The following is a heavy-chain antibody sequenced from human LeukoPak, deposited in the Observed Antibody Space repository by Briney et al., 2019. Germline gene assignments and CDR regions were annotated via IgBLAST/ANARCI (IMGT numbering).Heavy chain of an antibody. CDR1: GYTFTGYY. CDR2: INPNSGGT. J-gene: IGHJ4*02. CDR3: ARYYDSSGYYYFDY. Sequence: ASVKVSCKASGYTFTGYYMHWVRHAPGQGLEWMGWINPNSGGTNYAQKFQGRVTMTRDTSISTAYMELSRLRSDDTAVYYCARYYDSSGYYYFDYWGQGTLVTVSS. V-gene: IGHV1-2*02. D-gene: IGHD3-22*01.